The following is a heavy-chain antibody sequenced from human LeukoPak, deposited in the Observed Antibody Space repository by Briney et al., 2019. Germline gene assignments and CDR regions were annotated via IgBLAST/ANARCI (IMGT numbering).Heavy chain of an antibody. D-gene: IGHD3-10*01. CDR1: GFTFRGFW. J-gene: IGHJ4*02. CDR3: TNGGLLDY. CDR2: INEDGREE. V-gene: IGHV3-7*01. Sequence: GGSLRLSCAASGFTFRGFWMSWVRQAPGKGLEWVANINEDGREEHYVDSVKGRFTISRDNGKNSLFPQMNSLRAEDTAVYYCTNGGLLDYWGQGTLVTVSS.